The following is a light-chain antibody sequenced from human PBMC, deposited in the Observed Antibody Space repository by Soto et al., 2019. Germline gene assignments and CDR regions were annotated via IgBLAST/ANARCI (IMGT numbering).Light chain of an antibody. J-gene: IGLJ2*01. CDR1: SSNIGSNY. V-gene: IGLV1-47*01. Sequence: QSVLTQPPSASGTPGQRVTISCSGSSSNIGSNYVYWYQQFPGTAPKLLIYRNYQRPSGVPDRFSGSKSGTSASLAISGLRSEDEADYYCAAWDDSLSAVVFGGGTQLTVL. CDR2: RNY. CDR3: AAWDDSLSAVV.